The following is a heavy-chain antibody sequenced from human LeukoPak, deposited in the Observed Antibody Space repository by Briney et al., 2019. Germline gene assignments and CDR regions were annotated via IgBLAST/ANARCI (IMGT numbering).Heavy chain of an antibody. J-gene: IGHJ4*02. V-gene: IGHV3-21*01. Sequence: GGSLRLSCAASGFTFSSYAMTCVRQTPGKGLEWVSSMSSGSRYIYYADSVRGRFTISRDNAKKSLYLLMNSVRAEDTAVYYCTRDRPTGASRVFVVHWGQGTLVTVSS. CDR1: GFTFSSYA. CDR2: MSSGSRYI. D-gene: IGHD3-3*01. CDR3: TRDRPTGASRVFVVH.